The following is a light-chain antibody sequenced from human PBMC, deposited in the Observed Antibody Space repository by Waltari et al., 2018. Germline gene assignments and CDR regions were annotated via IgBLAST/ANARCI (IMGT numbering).Light chain of an antibody. J-gene: IGKJ4*01. V-gene: IGKV3D-15*01. CDR2: HAS. CDR3: QQYNRWPPLT. Sequence: EVVITQSPATLSVSPGERATLSCRASQSIATDLVWYQHKPGQAPRLLIYHASTRATAIPTRFRGSGSGTDFTLTISGLQSEDSAVYYCQQYNRWPPLTFGGGTKVEI. CDR1: QSIATD.